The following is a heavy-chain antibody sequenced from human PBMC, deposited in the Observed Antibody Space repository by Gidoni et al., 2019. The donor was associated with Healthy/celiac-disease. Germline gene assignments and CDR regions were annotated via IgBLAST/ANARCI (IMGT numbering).Heavy chain of an antibody. CDR2: MNPNSGNT. J-gene: IGHJ4*02. Sequence: QVQLVQSGAEVTKPGASVKVSCQASAYTFTSYDTNWVRQANGQGLEWMGWMNPNSGNTGYAQKFQGRVTMTRNTSISTAYMELSSLRSEDTAVYYCARGLGSPGSSGWHEPGIYDYWGQGTLVTVSS. V-gene: IGHV1-8*01. D-gene: IGHD6-19*01. CDR1: AYTFTSYD. CDR3: ARGLGSPGSSGWHEPGIYDY.